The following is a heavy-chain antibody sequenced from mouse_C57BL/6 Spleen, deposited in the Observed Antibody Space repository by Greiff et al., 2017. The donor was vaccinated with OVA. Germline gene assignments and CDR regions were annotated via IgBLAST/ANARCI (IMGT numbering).Heavy chain of an antibody. Sequence: EVKLMESGGGLVKPGGSLKLSCAASGFTFSDYGMHWVRQAPEKGLEWVAYISSGSSTIYYADTVKGRFTISRDNAKNTLFLQMTSLRSEDTAMYYCARVYYGSRYFDYWGQGTTLTVSS. V-gene: IGHV5-17*01. CDR3: ARVYYGSRYFDY. CDR1: GFTFSDYG. D-gene: IGHD1-1*01. J-gene: IGHJ2*01. CDR2: ISSGSSTI.